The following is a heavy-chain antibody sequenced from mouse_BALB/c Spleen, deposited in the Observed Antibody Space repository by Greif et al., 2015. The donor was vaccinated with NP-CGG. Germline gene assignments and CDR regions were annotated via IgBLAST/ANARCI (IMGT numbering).Heavy chain of an antibody. CDR3: ARYVYYRSTFDY. D-gene: IGHD1-1*01. CDR1: GFNIQDTY. Sequence: EVKLVESGAELVKPGASVRLSCTASGFNIQDTYMHWVKQRPEQGLEWIGRIDPANGNTRYDPKFQGKATITADTSSNTAYLQLSSLTSEDTAVYFCARYVYYRSTFDYWGQGTTLTVSS. CDR2: IDPANGNT. J-gene: IGHJ2*01. V-gene: IGHV14-3*02.